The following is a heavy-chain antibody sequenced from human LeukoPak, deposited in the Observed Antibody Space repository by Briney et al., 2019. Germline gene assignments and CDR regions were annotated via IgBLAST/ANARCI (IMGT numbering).Heavy chain of an antibody. CDR1: GFTFSNYA. CDR2: INVSGGST. CDR3: AKDQYCTSTSCYVGY. D-gene: IGHD2-2*01. J-gene: IGHJ4*02. V-gene: IGHV3-23*01. Sequence: GGSLRLSCAASGFTFSNYAMSWVRQAPGKGLEWVAGINVSGGSTFYADSVRGRFTISRDNSKNTLYLQMNSLRAEDTAVYYCAKDQYCTSTSCYVGYWGQGTLVTVSS.